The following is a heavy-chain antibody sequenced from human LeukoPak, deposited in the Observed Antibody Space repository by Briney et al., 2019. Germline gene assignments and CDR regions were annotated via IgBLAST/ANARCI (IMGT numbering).Heavy chain of an antibody. CDR3: ARGYDYVWGSYRSHGMDV. CDR2: INSDGSST. Sequence: GSLRLSCAASGFTFSSYWMHWVRQAPGKGLVWVSRINSDGSSTSYADSVKGRFTISRDNAKNTLYLQMNSLRAEDTAVYYCARGYDYVWGSYRSHGMDVWGQGTTVTVSS. CDR1: GFTFSSYW. J-gene: IGHJ6*02. V-gene: IGHV3-74*01. D-gene: IGHD3-16*02.